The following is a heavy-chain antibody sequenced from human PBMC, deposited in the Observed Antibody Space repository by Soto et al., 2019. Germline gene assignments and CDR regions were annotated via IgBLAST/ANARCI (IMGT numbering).Heavy chain of an antibody. CDR3: TTGWSSKDY. CDR2: IKSKADGGTT. CDR1: GFIFGNAW. D-gene: IGHD3-3*01. Sequence: EVQLVESGGGLVKPGGSLRLSCAASGFIFGNAWMSWVRQAPGKGLEWVGRIKSKADGGTTNYAAPVKGRFNISRDGSKNTLYLQMNGLKTEDTAVYYCTTGWSSKDYWGQGTLVTVSS. J-gene: IGHJ4*02. V-gene: IGHV3-15*01.